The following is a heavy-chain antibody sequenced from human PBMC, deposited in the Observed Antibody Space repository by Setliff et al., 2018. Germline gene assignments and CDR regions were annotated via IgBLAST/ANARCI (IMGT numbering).Heavy chain of an antibody. J-gene: IGHJ4*02. Sequence: SVKVSCKASGGTFSSYAISWVRQAPGQGLEWMGGIIPIFGTANYAQKFQGRVTITTDESTSAAYMELSSLRSEDTAVYYCATALINTHGGGYYDSSGASSFDYWGQGTLVTVSS. CDR3: ATALINTHGGGYYDSSGASSFDY. CDR2: IIPIFGTA. D-gene: IGHD3-22*01. V-gene: IGHV1-69*05. CDR1: GGTFSSYA.